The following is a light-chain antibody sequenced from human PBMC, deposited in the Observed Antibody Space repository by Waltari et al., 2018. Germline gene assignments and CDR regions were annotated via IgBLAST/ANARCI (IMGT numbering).Light chain of an antibody. CDR1: QDTGDS. J-gene: IGKJ2*01. CDR3: QQYRSLPLT. Sequence: DIQLTQTPSSLSASVGDRLTITCQASQDTGDSLNWFQHKPGAPPELLIYSVSRLDYGVPSRFTGSRSGTNYSFSTTNLQPDDIATYFCQQYRSLPLTFGQGTK. CDR2: SVS. V-gene: IGKV1-33*01.